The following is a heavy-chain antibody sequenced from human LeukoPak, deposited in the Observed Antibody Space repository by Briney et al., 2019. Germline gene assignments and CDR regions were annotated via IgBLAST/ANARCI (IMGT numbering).Heavy chain of an antibody. CDR3: ASAEDSGAYYYVLGY. V-gene: IGHV1-2*02. J-gene: IGHJ4*02. CDR2: INPNSGGT. CDR1: CGYCIGYY. D-gene: IGHD3-22*01. Sequence: GAAVKIFCRASCGYCIGYYMHWGRQAPGQGLEWMGWINPNSGGTNYAQKFQGRDTMIRDTNISTAYNELSRLRSADKAVYYCASAEDSGAYYYVLGYWGQGTLVSASS.